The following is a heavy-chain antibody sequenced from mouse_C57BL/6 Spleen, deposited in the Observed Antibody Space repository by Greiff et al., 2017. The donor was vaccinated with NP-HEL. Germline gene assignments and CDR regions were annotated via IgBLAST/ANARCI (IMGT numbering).Heavy chain of an antibody. Sequence: EVKLVESEGGLVQPGSSMKLSCTASGFTFSDYYMAWVRQVPEKGLEWVANINYDGSSTYYLDSLKSRFIISRDNAKNILYLQMSSLKSEDTATYYCARGPPYYYGSSNWYFDVWGTGTTVTVSS. J-gene: IGHJ1*03. CDR3: ARGPPYYYGSSNWYFDV. CDR1: GFTFSDYY. CDR2: INYDGSST. V-gene: IGHV5-16*01. D-gene: IGHD1-1*01.